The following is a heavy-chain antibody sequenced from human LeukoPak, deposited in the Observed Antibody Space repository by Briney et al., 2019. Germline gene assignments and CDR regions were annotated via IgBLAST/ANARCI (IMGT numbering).Heavy chain of an antibody. CDR1: GGSISSYY. J-gene: IGHJ4*02. Sequence: KTSETLSLTCTVSGGSISSYYWGWIRQPPGKGLEWIGSIYYSGSTYYNPSLKSRVTISVDTSKNQFSLKLSSVTAADTAVYYCARAVVVIGLFDYWGQGTLVTVSS. D-gene: IGHD3-22*01. CDR2: IYYSGST. V-gene: IGHV4-39*01. CDR3: ARAVVVIGLFDY.